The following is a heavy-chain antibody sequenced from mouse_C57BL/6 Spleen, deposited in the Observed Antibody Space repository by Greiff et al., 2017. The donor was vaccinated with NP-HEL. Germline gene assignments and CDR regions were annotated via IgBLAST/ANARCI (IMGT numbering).Heavy chain of an antibody. CDR2: IYPGSGNT. Sequence: QVQLQQSGAELVRPGASVKLSCKASGYTFTDYYINWVKQRPGQGLEWIARIYPGSGNTYYNEKFKGKATLTAEKSSSTAYMQLSSLTSEDSAVYFCAAHYYAMDYWGQGTSVTVSS. CDR1: GYTFTDYY. J-gene: IGHJ4*01. V-gene: IGHV1-76*01. CDR3: AAHYYAMDY.